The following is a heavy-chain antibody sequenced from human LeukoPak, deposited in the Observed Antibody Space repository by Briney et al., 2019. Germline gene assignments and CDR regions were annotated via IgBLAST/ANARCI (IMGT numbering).Heavy chain of an antibody. CDR1: GFTFSSYA. D-gene: IGHD5-12*01. Sequence: GSLILSCPASGFTFSSYALHWVRQAPGKGLEWVAVISYDGNYKAYAGSVKGRFTISRGSSKDTLYLQMNSLRVEDTAVYYCARELPIDGYNYSGDYWGQGTLVTVSS. J-gene: IGHJ4*02. CDR2: ISYDGNYK. V-gene: IGHV3-30-3*01. CDR3: ARELPIDGYNYSGDY.